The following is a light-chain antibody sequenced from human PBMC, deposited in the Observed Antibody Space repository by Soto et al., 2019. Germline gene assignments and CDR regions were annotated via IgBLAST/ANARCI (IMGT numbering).Light chain of an antibody. Sequence: EIVLTQSPATLSFSPGERATLACRASQSVSSYLAWYQQKPGQAPRLLIYDASNRATGIPARFSGSGSGTDFTLTISRLEPGDFAVYYCQHFGGTTFTFGQGTRVEIK. CDR1: QSVSSY. CDR3: QHFGGTTFT. J-gene: IGKJ5*01. CDR2: DAS. V-gene: IGKV3-11*01.